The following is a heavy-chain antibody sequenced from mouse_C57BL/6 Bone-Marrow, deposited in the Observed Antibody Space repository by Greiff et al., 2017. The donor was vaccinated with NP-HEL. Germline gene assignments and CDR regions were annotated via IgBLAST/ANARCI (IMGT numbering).Heavy chain of an antibody. D-gene: IGHD1-1*01. V-gene: IGHV2-6*01. Sequence: VQLQQSGPGLVAPSQSLSITCTVSGFSLTSYGVDWVRQSPGKGLEWLGVIWGVGSTNYNSALKSRLSISKDNSKSQVFLKMNSLQTDDTAMYYCARSSSPYAMDYWGQGTSVTVSS. J-gene: IGHJ4*01. CDR1: GFSLTSYG. CDR2: IWGVGST. CDR3: ARSSSPYAMDY.